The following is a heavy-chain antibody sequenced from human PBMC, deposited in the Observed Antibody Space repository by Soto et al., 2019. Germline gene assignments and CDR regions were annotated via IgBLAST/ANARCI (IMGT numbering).Heavy chain of an antibody. CDR2: IDTAGHT. D-gene: IGHD3-10*01. CDR1: GFTFRTYD. CDR3: ARARYYGLGSYSYYYGMDV. J-gene: IGHJ6*02. V-gene: IGHV3-13*01. Sequence: GGSLRLSCVASGFTFRTYDMHWVRQPPGEGLEWISTIDTAGHTYYLGSVKGRFTVSRENAETSLYLQMNSLGAGDTAVYYCARARYYGLGSYSYYYGMDVWGQGTPVTVSS.